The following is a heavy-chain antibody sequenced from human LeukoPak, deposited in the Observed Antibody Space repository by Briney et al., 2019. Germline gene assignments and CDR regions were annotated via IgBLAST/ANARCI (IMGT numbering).Heavy chain of an antibody. CDR1: GFTFSSYG. D-gene: IGHD3-9*01. J-gene: IGHJ2*01. CDR2: ISSSSSYI. CDR3: ARFLKTGYWAQYYYFDL. V-gene: IGHV3-21*01. Sequence: GGSLRLSCAASGFTFSSYGMSWVRQAPGKGLEWVSSISSSSSYIFYADSVKGRFTISRDNAKNSLYLQMSSLRAEDTAVYYCARFLKTGYWAQYYYFDLWGRGTLVTVSS.